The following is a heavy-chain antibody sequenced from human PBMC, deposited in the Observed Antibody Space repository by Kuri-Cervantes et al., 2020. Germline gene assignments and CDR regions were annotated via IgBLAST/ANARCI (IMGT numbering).Heavy chain of an antibody. Sequence: ASVKVSCKASGYTFTSYDINWVRQATGQGLEWMGWMNPNSGNTGYAQKFQGRVTMTRDTSATTAYMELSGLRSEDTAVYYCATYGDYFDYWGQGTLVTVSS. V-gene: IGHV1-8*01. J-gene: IGHJ4*02. CDR2: MNPNSGNT. CDR3: ATYGDYFDY. D-gene: IGHD4-17*01. CDR1: GYTFTSYD.